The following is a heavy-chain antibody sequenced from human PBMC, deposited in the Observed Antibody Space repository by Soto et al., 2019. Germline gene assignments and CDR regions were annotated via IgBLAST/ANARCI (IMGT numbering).Heavy chain of an antibody. Sequence: SETKSHTNAVYDGYISGYCGSWIRQNPGKGLEWIGEINHSGSTNYNPSLKSRVTISVDTSKNQFSLKASDTAMYYCARRSQEGYGESDYYYGMDVWGEGTTVTGSS. CDR1: DGYISGYC. CDR2: INHSGST. V-gene: IGHV4-34*01. CDR3: ARRSQEGYGESDYYYGMDV. D-gene: IGHD4-17*01. J-gene: IGHJ6*04.